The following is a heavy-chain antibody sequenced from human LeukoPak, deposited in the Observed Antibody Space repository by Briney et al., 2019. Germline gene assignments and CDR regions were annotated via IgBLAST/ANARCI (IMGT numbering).Heavy chain of an antibody. CDR1: GFTFSDYY. D-gene: IGHD3-16*01. J-gene: IGHJ3*02. CDR3: ASRRGWGRAFDI. CDR2: IKQDGSEK. Sequence: PGGSLRLSCAASGFTFSDYYMSWIRQAPGKGLEWVANIKQDGSEKYYVDSVKGRFTISRDNAKNSLYLQMNSLRAEDTAVYYCASRRGWGRAFDIWGQGTMVTVSS. V-gene: IGHV3-7*01.